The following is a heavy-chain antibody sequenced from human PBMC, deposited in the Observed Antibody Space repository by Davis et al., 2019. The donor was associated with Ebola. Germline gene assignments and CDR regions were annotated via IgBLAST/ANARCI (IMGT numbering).Heavy chain of an antibody. V-gene: IGHV3-48*04. J-gene: IGHJ6*04. D-gene: IGHD3-22*01. CDR1: GFTFSSYS. CDR3: ATYFYDSSGYNHYYYYGMDV. Sequence: GGSLRLSCEASGFTFSSYSMNWVRQAPGKGLEWLSYIGSSSRTIYYADSVKGRFTVSRDNAKNSLYLQMNSLRAEDTAVYYCATYFYDSSGYNHYYYYGMDVWGKGTTVTVSS. CDR2: IGSSSRTI.